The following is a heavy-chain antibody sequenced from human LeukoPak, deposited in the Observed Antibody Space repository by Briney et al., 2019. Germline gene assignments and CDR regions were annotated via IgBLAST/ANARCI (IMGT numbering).Heavy chain of an antibody. J-gene: IGHJ4*02. CDR2: IYYSGNT. CDR3: ARVRYQVDY. V-gene: IGHV4-39*07. D-gene: IGHD2-2*01. Sequence: SETLSLTCTVSGGSISSSSYYWGWIRQPPGKGLEWIGSIYYSGNTYYNPSLKSRVTISVDTSKNQFSLKLSSVTAADTAVYYCARVRYQVDYWGQGTLVTVSS. CDR1: GGSISSSSYY.